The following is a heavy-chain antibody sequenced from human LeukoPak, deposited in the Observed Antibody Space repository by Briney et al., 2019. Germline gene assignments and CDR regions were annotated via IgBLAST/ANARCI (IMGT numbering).Heavy chain of an antibody. V-gene: IGHV3-21*01. CDR3: GRAFPPLRTSSAGDL. CDR2: ISGRSSHI. CDR1: GFSFSDYD. J-gene: IGHJ1*01. D-gene: IGHD3-16*01. Sequence: GGSLRLSCSASGFSFSDYDMNWVRQAPGKGLEWISAISGRSSHIYYGESVKGRFTISRDNAKNSLYLQMDSLGVEDTAVYYCGRAFPPLRTSSAGDLWGQGTLVIVSS.